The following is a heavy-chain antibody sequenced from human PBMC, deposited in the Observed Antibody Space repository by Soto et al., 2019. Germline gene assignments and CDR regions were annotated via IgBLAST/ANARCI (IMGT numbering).Heavy chain of an antibody. CDR1: GFTFSSYS. V-gene: IGHV3-21*01. Sequence: GGSLRLSCAASGFTFSSYSMNWVRQAPGKGLEWVSSISSSSSYIYYADSVKGRFTISRDNAKNSLYLQMNSLRAEDTAVYYCARAPYCSGGSCPSFDPWGQGTLVTVSS. CDR3: ARAPYCSGGSCPSFDP. CDR2: ISSSSSYI. D-gene: IGHD2-15*01. J-gene: IGHJ5*02.